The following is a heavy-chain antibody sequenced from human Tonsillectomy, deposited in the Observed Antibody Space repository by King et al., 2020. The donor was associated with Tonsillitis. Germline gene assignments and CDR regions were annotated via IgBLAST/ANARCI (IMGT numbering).Heavy chain of an antibody. CDR1: GGSISSTSYY. J-gene: IGHJ4*02. D-gene: IGHD3-10*01. V-gene: IGHV4-39*01. Sequence: LQLQESGPGLVKPSETLSLTCTVSGGSISSTSYYWGWVRQPPGQGLEWIGTIYYSGITYYNPSLKSRVTISVDTSKNQFSLKLRSVTAADTAVYYWARHSGAWITYFDYWGQGTLVAVSS. CDR2: IYYSGIT. CDR3: ARHSGAWITYFDY.